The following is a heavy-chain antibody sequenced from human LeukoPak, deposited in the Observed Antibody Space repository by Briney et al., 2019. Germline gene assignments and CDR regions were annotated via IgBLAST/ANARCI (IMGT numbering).Heavy chain of an antibody. Sequence: SETLSLTCAVYGGSFSGYYWSWIRQPPGKGLEWIGYIYYSGSTNYNPSLKSRVTISVDTSKNQFSLKLSSVTAADTAVYYCARLYYDFWSGYSYYFDYWGQGTLVTVSS. CDR1: GGSFSGYY. D-gene: IGHD3-3*01. CDR2: IYYSGST. V-gene: IGHV4-59*08. J-gene: IGHJ4*02. CDR3: ARLYYDFWSGYSYYFDY.